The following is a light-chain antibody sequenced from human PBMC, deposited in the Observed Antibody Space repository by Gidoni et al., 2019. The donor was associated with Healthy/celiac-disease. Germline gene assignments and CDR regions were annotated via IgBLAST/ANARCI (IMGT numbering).Light chain of an antibody. CDR1: QSVLYSPNNKNY. CDR2: WAS. J-gene: IGKJ3*01. V-gene: IGKV4-1*01. CDR3: QQYYSTPFT. Sequence: DSVMTQSPDSLAVSLGERANINCKSSQSVLYSPNNKNYLAWYQQKPVQPPKLLIYWASTRESGVPDRFSGSGSGTDFTLTISSLQAEDVAVYYCQQYYSTPFTFGPGTKVDI.